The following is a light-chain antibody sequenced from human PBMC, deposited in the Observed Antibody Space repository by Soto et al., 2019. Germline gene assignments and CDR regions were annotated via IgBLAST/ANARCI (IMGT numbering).Light chain of an antibody. CDR2: GVT. CDR3: YSYAGRNIGV. CDR1: SSDVGSYNL. Sequence: QSVLTQPASVSGSPGQSITISCTGTSSDVGSYNLVSWYQQHPGKAPKLMIFGVTERPSGVPDRFSGSKSGNTASLTVSGLQADDEAVYYCYSYAGRNIGVFGGGTKLTVL. V-gene: IGLV2-23*02. J-gene: IGLJ3*02.